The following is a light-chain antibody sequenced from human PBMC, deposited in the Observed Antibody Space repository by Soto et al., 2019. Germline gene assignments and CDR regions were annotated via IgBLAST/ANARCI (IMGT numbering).Light chain of an antibody. CDR3: MQALQTPPA. Sequence: DIVMTQSPLSLRVTXGEPASIVCRSSPSLLHIYGYNYLGWYLQKPGXSPQLXXYLGSNRPYGGPDRFSGSGSVTDFTRNISRGEAEDVGVYYGMQALQTPPAFGQGTRLEIK. J-gene: IGKJ5*01. V-gene: IGKV2-28*01. CDR2: LGS. CDR1: PSLLHIYGYNY.